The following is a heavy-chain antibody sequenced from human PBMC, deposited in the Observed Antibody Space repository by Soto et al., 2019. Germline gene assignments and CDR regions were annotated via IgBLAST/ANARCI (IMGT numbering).Heavy chain of an antibody. J-gene: IGHJ6*01. V-gene: IGHV4-59*01. CDR2: IYYSGST. Sequence: SETLSLTCTVSGGSISSYYWSWIRQPPGKGLEWIGYIYYSGSTNYNPSLKSRVTISVDTSKNQFSLKLSSVTAADTAVYYCATDLKGASYYDSIDVWGQGTSATVSP. CDR3: ATDLKGASYYDSIDV. D-gene: IGHD3-3*01. CDR1: GGSISSYY.